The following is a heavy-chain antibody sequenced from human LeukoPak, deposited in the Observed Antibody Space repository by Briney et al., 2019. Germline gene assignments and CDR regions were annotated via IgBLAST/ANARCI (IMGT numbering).Heavy chain of an antibody. CDR3: ARVASVGGYVRWFDP. CDR2: ISAYNGNT. CDR1: GYTFTSYG. V-gene: IGHV1-18*01. D-gene: IGHD5-12*01. Sequence: ASVKVSCKASGYTFTSYGISWVRQAPGQGLEWMGWISAYNGNTNYAQKLQGRVTMTTDTSTSTAYMELRSLRSDDTAVYYCARVASVGGYVRWFDPWGQGTLVTVSS. J-gene: IGHJ5*02.